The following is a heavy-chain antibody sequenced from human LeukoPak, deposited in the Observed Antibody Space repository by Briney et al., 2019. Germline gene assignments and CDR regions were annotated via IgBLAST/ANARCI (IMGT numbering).Heavy chain of an antibody. V-gene: IGHV3-48*01. CDR3: ARGYYDILTGYSY. D-gene: IGHD3-9*01. Sequence: GGSLRLSCAASGFSFSTYTMNWVRQAPGKGLEWVSYISSGSTTIYYADSVKGQFTISRDNAKNSLYLQMISLRPEDTAIYHCARGYYDILTGYSYWGQGTLVTVSS. CDR1: GFSFSTYT. CDR2: ISSGSTTI. J-gene: IGHJ4*02.